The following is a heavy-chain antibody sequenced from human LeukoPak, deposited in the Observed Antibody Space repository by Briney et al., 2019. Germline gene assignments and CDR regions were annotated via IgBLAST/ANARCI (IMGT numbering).Heavy chain of an antibody. D-gene: IGHD3-10*01. V-gene: IGHV3-49*03. J-gene: IGHJ4*02. CDR3: TRNLTSLYYYGSGDY. Sequence: GGSLRLPCTASGFTFGDYAMSWFRQAPGKGLEWVGFIRSKAYGGTTEYAASVKGRFTISRDDSKSIAYLQMNSLKTEDTAVYYCTRNLTSLYYYGSGDYWGQGTLVTVSS. CDR2: IRSKAYGGTT. CDR1: GFTFGDYA.